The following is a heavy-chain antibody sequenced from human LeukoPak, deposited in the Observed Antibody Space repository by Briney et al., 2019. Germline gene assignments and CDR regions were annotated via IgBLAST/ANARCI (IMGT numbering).Heavy chain of an antibody. CDR3: AKEATYYYDSSGYYYIDYFDY. CDR1: GFTFSSYG. J-gene: IGHJ4*02. Sequence: GRSLRLSCAASGFTFSSYGMYWVRQAPGKGLEWVAVISYDGSNKYYADSVKGRFTISRDNSRNTLYLQMNSLRAEDTAVYYCAKEATYYYDSSGYYYIDYFDYWGQGTLVTVSS. D-gene: IGHD3-22*01. V-gene: IGHV3-30*18. CDR2: ISYDGSNK.